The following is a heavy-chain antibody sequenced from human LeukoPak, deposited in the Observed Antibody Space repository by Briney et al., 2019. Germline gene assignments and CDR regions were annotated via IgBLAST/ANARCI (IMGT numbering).Heavy chain of an antibody. J-gene: IGHJ4*02. CDR2: FYDTRSP. V-gene: IGHV4-59*07. Sequence: SDSLSLTCTVSGSSISLYYWSWLRQPPGRGLGWLGYFYDTRSPKYNPALARRVTISVDMSRNQFSLNLASVIAAYTAVYYCARGRGSLTFGGRGTLATVSS. D-gene: IGHD3-10*01. CDR1: GSSISLYY. CDR3: ARGRGSLTF.